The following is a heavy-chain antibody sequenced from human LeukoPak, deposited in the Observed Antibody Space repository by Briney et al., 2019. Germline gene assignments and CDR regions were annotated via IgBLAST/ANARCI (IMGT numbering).Heavy chain of an antibody. Sequence: GESLKISCKGSGYSFTSYWIGWVRQMPGKGLEWMGIIYPGDSDTRYSPSFQGQVTISADKSISTAYLQWSSLKASDTAMYYCARGTNYYDSSGYYYVHDAFDIWGQGTMVTVSS. CDR1: GYSFTSYW. J-gene: IGHJ3*02. V-gene: IGHV5-51*01. CDR3: ARGTNYYDSSGYYYVHDAFDI. CDR2: IYPGDSDT. D-gene: IGHD3-22*01.